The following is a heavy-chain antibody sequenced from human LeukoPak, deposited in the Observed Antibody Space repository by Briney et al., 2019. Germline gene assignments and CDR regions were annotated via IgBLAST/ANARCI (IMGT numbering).Heavy chain of an antibody. J-gene: IGHJ4*02. CDR2: ISGSGGST. CDR3: AKDRDRYYDSSGYTSHDY. Sequence: GGSLRLSCGASGFTFSSYAMSWVRQAPGRGLEWVSAISGSGGSTYYADSVKGRFTISRDNSRNTLYLQMNSLRAEDTAVYYCAKDRDRYYDSSGYTSHDYWGQGTLVTVSS. V-gene: IGHV3-23*01. CDR1: GFTFSSYA. D-gene: IGHD3-22*01.